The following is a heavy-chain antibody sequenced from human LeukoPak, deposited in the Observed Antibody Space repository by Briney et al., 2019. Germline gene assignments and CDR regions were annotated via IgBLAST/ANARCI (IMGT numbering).Heavy chain of an antibody. V-gene: IGHV1-2*02. CDR2: INPNSGGT. Sequence: ASVKVSCKASGYTFTGYYMHWVRQAPGQRLEWMGWINPNSGGTNYAQKFQGRVTMTRDTSISTAYMELSRLRSDDTAVYYCARDLSVRGVIDYWGQGTLVTVSS. CDR3: ARDLSVRGVIDY. D-gene: IGHD3-10*01. CDR1: GYTFTGYY. J-gene: IGHJ4*02.